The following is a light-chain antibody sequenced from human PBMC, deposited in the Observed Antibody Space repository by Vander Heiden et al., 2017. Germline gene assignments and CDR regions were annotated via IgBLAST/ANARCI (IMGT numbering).Light chain of an antibody. CDR3: QAWDSSTVV. Sequence: SYALTQPPSVSVSPGQTASITSSGDKLGDKYACWYQQKPGHSPVLVIYKDSKRPSGIPERFSGSNSGNTATLTISGTQAMDESDYYCQAWDSSTVVFGGGTKLTVL. CDR2: KDS. CDR1: KLGDKY. V-gene: IGLV3-1*01. J-gene: IGLJ2*01.